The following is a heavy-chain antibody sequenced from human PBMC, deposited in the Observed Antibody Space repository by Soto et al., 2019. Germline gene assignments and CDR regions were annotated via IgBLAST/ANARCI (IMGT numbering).Heavy chain of an antibody. CDR3: AKDYNDYYDSSGYYCAFDI. CDR1: GFTFSSYG. V-gene: IGHV3-30*18. Sequence: ESGGGVVQPGRSLRLSCAASGFTFSSYGMHWVRQAPGKGLEWVAVISYDGSNKYYADSVKGRFTISRDNSKNTLYLQMNSLRAEDTAVYYCAKDYNDYYDSSGYYCAFDIWGQGTMVTVSS. CDR2: ISYDGSNK. D-gene: IGHD3-22*01. J-gene: IGHJ3*02.